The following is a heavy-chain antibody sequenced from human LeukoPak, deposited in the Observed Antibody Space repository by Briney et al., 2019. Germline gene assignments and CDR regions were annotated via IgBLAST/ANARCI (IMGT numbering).Heavy chain of an antibody. CDR2: ILHDGSNK. V-gene: IGHV3-30-3*01. J-gene: IGHJ4*02. Sequence: GGSLRLSCAASGFTFSGRVMHWVRQAPGKGLEWVALILHDGSNKYYADSVKGRFTISRDNSKNTLYLQMNSLRAEDTAVYYCARDRIAAPGHFFDYWGQGTLVTVSS. CDR3: ARDRIAAPGHFFDY. CDR1: GFTFSGRV. D-gene: IGHD6-13*01.